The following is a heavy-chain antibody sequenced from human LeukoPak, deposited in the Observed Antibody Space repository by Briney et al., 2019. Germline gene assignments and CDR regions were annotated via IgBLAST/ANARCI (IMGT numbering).Heavy chain of an antibody. CDR2: IIPIFGTA. V-gene: IGHV1-69*05. D-gene: IGHD3-10*01. Sequence: SSVKVSCKASGGTFSSYAISWVRQAPGQGLEWMGRIIPIFGTANYAQKFQGRVTITTGESTSTAYMELSSLRSEDTAVYYCARDFGLLGNWFDPWGQGTLVTVSS. J-gene: IGHJ5*02. CDR3: ARDFGLLGNWFDP. CDR1: GGTFSSYA.